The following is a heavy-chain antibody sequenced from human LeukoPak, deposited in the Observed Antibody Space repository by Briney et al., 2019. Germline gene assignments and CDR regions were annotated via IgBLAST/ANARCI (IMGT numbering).Heavy chain of an antibody. V-gene: IGHV1-2*05. J-gene: IGHJ4*02. D-gene: IGHD2-8*01. CDR1: GYTFTDYY. CDR3: ARRVQTNGVFDY. Sequence: GASVKLSCKASGYTFTDYYMHWVRHAPGQGLELMGRINPKTGGTNYAQKFQDRVTMTGATSISTAYMELRRPGADDTVDYYCARRVQTNGVFDYWGKGTLVTVSS. CDR2: INPKTGGT.